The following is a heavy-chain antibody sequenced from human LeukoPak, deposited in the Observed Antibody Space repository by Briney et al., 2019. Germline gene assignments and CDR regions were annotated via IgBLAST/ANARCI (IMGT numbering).Heavy chain of an antibody. V-gene: IGHV1-69*04. Sequence: ASVKVSCKASGGTFSSYAISWVRQAPGQGLEWMGRIIPILGIANYAQKFQGRVTITADKSTSTAYMELSSLRSEDTAVYYCARDLGGAPGTLAPYYFDYWGQGTLVTVSS. CDR1: GGTFSSYA. J-gene: IGHJ4*02. D-gene: IGHD6-13*01. CDR2: IIPILGIA. CDR3: ARDLGGAPGTLAPYYFDY.